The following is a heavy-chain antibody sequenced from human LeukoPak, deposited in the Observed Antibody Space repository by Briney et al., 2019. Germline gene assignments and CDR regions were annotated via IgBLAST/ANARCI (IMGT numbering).Heavy chain of an antibody. CDR2: MNPNSGNT. Sequence: ASVKVSCKTSGFTFTNYDINWVRQAPGQGLEWMGWMNPNSGNTGYTQKFQGRVAMTRDNSITTAYMELSSLRSEDTAVYYCVKESGAVFGPDYFDSWGQGTLVIVPS. J-gene: IGHJ4*02. CDR1: GFTFTNYD. V-gene: IGHV1-8*01. CDR3: VKESGAVFGPDYFDS. D-gene: IGHD6-19*01.